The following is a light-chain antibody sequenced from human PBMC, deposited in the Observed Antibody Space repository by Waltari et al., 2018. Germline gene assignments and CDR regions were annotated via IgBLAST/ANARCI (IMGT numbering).Light chain of an antibody. J-gene: IGLJ3*02. CDR2: VNSDGSH. V-gene: IGLV4-69*01. Sequence: QLVLTQSPSASASLGASVKLTCTLSSLHSSNIIAWLQQQPGAGPRYLMKVNSDGSHSKGDEIPDRFSGSSSGAERYLTISSVQSDDEADYYCQTGGHGTWVFGGGTKLTVL. CDR1: SLHSSNI. CDR3: QTGGHGTWV.